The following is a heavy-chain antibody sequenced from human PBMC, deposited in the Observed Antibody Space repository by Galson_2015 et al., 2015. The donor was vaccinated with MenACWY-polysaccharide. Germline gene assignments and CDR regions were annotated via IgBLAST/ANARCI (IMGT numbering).Heavy chain of an antibody. CDR1: GDSVSSNTAA. J-gene: IGHJ5*02. CDR3: VRGGAAESLQFDP. D-gene: IGHD2-15*01. CDR2: TYYRSNWSS. V-gene: IGHV6-1*01. Sequence: CAISGDSVSSNTAAWNWIRQSPSRGLEWLGRTYYRSNWSSDYALSVRGRITINADTSKNQFSLQLNSVTPEDTAVYYCVRGGAAESLQFDPCVPGTLVAVSS.